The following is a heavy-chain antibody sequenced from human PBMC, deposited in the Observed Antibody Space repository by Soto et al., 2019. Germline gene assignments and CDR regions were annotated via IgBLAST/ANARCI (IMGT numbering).Heavy chain of an antibody. J-gene: IGHJ6*02. CDR3: ARSVPAAMIYYYYYYGMDV. CDR2: INAGNGNT. CDR1: GYTFTSYA. Sequence: ASVKVSCKASGYTFTSYAMHWVRQAPGQRLEWMGWINAGNGNTKYSQKFQGRVTITRDTSASTAYMELSSLRSEDTAVYYCARSVPAAMIYYYYYYGMDVWGQGTTVTVSS. D-gene: IGHD2-2*01. V-gene: IGHV1-3*01.